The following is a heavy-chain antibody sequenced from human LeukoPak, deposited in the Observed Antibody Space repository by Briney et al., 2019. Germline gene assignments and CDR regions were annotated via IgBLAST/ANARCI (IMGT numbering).Heavy chain of an antibody. J-gene: IGHJ6*03. V-gene: IGHV3-30*02. CDR3: ARTTTHYYGSGTSLYYYYMDV. Sequence: GGSLRLSCAASGLTFSSYGMHWVRQAQDKGLEWVAYIRYDGSIKYYADSVKGRFTISRDNSKNTLFLQMNSLRADDTAVYYCARTTTHYYGSGTSLYYYYMDVWGKGTTVTISS. CDR2: IRYDGSIK. D-gene: IGHD3-10*01. CDR1: GLTFSSYG.